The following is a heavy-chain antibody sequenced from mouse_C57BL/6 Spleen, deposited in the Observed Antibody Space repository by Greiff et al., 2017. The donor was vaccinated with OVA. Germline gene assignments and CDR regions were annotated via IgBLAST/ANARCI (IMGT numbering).Heavy chain of an antibody. V-gene: IGHV1-64*01. Sequence: QVQLQQPGAELVKPGASVKLSCKASGYTFTSYWMHWVKQRPGQGLEWIGMIHPNSGSTNYNEKFKSKATLTVDKSSSTAYMQLSSLTSEDSAVYYCARGGGGSSSFDYWGQGTTLTVSS. CDR2: IHPNSGST. CDR3: ARGGGGSSSFDY. J-gene: IGHJ2*01. D-gene: IGHD1-1*01. CDR1: GYTFTSYW.